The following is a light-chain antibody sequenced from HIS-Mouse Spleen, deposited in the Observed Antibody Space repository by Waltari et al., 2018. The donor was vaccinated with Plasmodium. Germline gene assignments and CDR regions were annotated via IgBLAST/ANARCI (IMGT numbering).Light chain of an antibody. J-gene: IGKJ1*01. CDR3: QQYNSYWT. Sequence: DIQMTQSPSTLSASVGDRVTIACRARQSISSWLAWSKQKPGKAPKLLIYKASSLESGVPSRFSGSGSGTEFTLTISSLQPDDFATYYCQQYNSYWTFGQGTKVEIK. CDR2: KAS. V-gene: IGKV1-5*03. CDR1: QSISSW.